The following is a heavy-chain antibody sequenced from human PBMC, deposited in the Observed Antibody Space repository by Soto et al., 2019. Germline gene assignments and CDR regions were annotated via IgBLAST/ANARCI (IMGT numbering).Heavy chain of an antibody. J-gene: IGHJ6*02. CDR3: ATDSSGWYRYYYYFGMDV. CDR1: GFTFSNYA. D-gene: IGHD6-19*01. Sequence: QVQLVESGGGVVQPGRSLRLSCAASGFTFSNYAIHRVRQAPGKGLEWVAGISYDGSKKYYADSVKGRFTISRDNSKNTLYLQMNSLSAKDAAVYYCATDSSGWYRYYYYFGMDVWGQGTTVTVSS. V-gene: IGHV3-30-3*01. CDR2: ISYDGSKK.